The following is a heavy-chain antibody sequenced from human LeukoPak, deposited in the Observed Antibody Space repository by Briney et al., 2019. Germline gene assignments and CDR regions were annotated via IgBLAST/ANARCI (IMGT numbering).Heavy chain of an antibody. CDR2: VYYSGST. J-gene: IGHJ4*02. V-gene: IGHV4-39*01. CDR3: AGQDYDSSGYYSLNYFDY. CDR1: GGSISSSSYY. Sequence: SETLSLTCTVSGGSISSSSYYWGWIRQPPGKGLEYIGSVYYSGSTYYNPSLKSRVTISVDTSKNQFSLKLSSVTAADTAVCYCAGQDYDSSGYYSLNYFDYWGQGTLVTVSS. D-gene: IGHD3-22*01.